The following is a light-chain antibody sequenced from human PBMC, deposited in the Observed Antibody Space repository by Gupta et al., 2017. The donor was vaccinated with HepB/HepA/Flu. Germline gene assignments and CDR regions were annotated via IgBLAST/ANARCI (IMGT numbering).Light chain of an antibody. CDR3: SSYGSSTFEV. CDR2: DVS. V-gene: IGLV2-14*01. J-gene: IGLJ3*02. Sequence: QSALTQPTSVSGSPGQSITISCTGTSSDVGGYNYVSWYQQHPGKAPKLMIYDVSNRPSGVSNRFSGSKSGNTASLTISGLQAEDEANYYGSSYGSSTFEVFGGGTKLTVL. CDR1: SSDVGGYNY.